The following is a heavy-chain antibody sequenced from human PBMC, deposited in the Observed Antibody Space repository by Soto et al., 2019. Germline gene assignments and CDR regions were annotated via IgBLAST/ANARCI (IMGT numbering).Heavy chain of an antibody. CDR2: IHDTATT. CDR1: GGSISSDDYY. D-gene: IGHD3-3*01. J-gene: IGHJ4*02. CDR3: ASQYYDFSSGALEF. Sequence: QVQLQESGPGLVKPSQTLSLTCTVSGGSISSDDYYWSWIRQPPGKGLEWIGDIHDTATTSYSPSLKSRLTLSVATSKNQFSLTLRSVTAADPAVYFCASQYYDFSSGALEFWGQGILVTVSS. V-gene: IGHV4-30-4*01.